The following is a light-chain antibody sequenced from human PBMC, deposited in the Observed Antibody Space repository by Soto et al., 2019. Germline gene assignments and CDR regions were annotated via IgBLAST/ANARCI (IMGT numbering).Light chain of an antibody. CDR2: GSS. Sequence: EIVMTQSLGTLSLSPGDTXPLXCRAIQTIGSTYLAWYQQKPGQAPRLLIFGSSNRATGIPDRFSGSGSGTDFTLSISRLEPEDFAVYYCQQYASSPLLTFGGGTKVDIK. V-gene: IGKV3-20*01. J-gene: IGKJ4*01. CDR3: QQYASSPLLT. CDR1: QTIGSTY.